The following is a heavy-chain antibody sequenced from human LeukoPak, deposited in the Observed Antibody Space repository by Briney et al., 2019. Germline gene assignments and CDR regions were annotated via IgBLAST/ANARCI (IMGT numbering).Heavy chain of an antibody. CDR2: IYYSGRT. CDR1: GGSISNYY. Sequence: PSETLSLTCTVSGGSISNYYWNWMRQPPGKGLEWIGYIYYSGRTNYNPSLKSRVTIPVDTSKNQISLRLSSVTAADTAVYYCARDAYSYGLGWFDPWGQGTLVTVSS. V-gene: IGHV4-59*01. CDR3: ARDAYSYGLGWFDP. D-gene: IGHD5-18*01. J-gene: IGHJ5*02.